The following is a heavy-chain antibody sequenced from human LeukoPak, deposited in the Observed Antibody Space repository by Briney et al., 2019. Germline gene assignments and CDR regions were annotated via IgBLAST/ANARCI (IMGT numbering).Heavy chain of an antibody. CDR3: ARERYYGSGSYSTDY. J-gene: IGHJ4*02. Sequence: GGSLRLSCAASGFTFSDYYMSWIRQAPGKGLEWVSYISSSSSYTNYADSVKGRFTISRDNAKNSLFLQMNSLRAEDTAVYYCARERYYGSGSYSTDYWGQGTLVTVSS. V-gene: IGHV3-11*05. D-gene: IGHD3-10*01. CDR2: ISSSSSYT. CDR1: GFTFSDYY.